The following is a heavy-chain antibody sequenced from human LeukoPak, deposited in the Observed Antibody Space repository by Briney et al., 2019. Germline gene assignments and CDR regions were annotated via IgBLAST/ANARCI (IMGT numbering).Heavy chain of an antibody. CDR1: GFTFSSHW. D-gene: IGHD3-10*01. Sequence: GGSLRLSCAASGFTFSSHWMDWVRQVPGKGLEWVANIKQDGIEKYFVGSVKGRFAISRDNAKNSLYLQMNSLRVEDTAVYYCAREGMVRGVPDAFDLWGQGTMVTVSS. CDR3: AREGMVRGVPDAFDL. J-gene: IGHJ3*01. CDR2: IKQDGIEK. V-gene: IGHV3-7*01.